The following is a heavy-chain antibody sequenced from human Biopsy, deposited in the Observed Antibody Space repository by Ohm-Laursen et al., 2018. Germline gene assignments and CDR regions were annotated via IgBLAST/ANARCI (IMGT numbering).Heavy chain of an antibody. CDR1: GFTFSSYD. J-gene: IGHJ6*02. Sequence: SLRLSCAASGFTFSSYDMHWVRQVPGKGLEWVSAIGTAADIYYSGSVKGRFTISRENAKNSLYLQMNSLRAGDTAVYYCAKDRYNYTPIGGFSMDVWGQGTTVTVSS. CDR2: IGTAADI. CDR3: AKDRYNYTPIGGFSMDV. D-gene: IGHD5-18*01. V-gene: IGHV3-13*01.